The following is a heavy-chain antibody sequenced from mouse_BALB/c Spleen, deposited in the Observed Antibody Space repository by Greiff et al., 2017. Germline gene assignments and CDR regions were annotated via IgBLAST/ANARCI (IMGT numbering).Heavy chain of an antibody. V-gene: IGHV2-9*02. Sequence: VKLVESGPGLVAPSQSLSITCTVSGFSLTSYGVHWVRQPPGKGLEWLGVIWAGGSTNYNSALMSRLSISKDNSKSQVFLKMNSLQTDDTAMYYCASVYDYDGFAYWGQGTLVTVSA. D-gene: IGHD2-4*01. CDR1: GFSLTSYG. J-gene: IGHJ3*01. CDR3: ASVYDYDGFAY. CDR2: IWAGGST.